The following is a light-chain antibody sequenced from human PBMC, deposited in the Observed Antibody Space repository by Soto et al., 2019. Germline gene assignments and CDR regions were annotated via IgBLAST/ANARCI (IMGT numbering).Light chain of an antibody. CDR1: QSVRSS. CDR3: QQRSNWPPEVT. CDR2: DAS. V-gene: IGKV3-11*01. Sequence: EIVLTQSPDTLSWSPGERATLSCRASQSVRSSLAWYQQKPGQAPRLLIYDASNRATGIPARFSGSGSGTDFTLTISSLETEDFALYYCQQRSNWPPEVTFGPGTKVDIK. J-gene: IGKJ3*01.